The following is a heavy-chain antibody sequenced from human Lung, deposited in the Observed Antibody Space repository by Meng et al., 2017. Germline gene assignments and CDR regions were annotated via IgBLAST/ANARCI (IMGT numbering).Heavy chain of an antibody. V-gene: IGHV4-34*01. CDR1: GCACSDYN. J-gene: IGHJ4*02. D-gene: IGHD4-11*01. Sequence: WGEGLLRPSENLSLTCVVFGCACSDYNWSRHRQAPGKGLEWIGDINHSGSTNYNPSLESRATISVDTSQNHLSLKLSSVTAADSAVYYWARGPTTMAHDFDYWGQGTLVTVSS. CDR3: ARGPTTMAHDFDY. CDR2: INHSGST.